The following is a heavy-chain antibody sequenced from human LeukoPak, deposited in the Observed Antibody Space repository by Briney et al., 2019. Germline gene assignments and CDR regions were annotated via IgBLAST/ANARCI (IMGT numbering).Heavy chain of an antibody. CDR2: ITSSGTYI. V-gene: IGHV3-23*01. J-gene: IGHJ4*02. CDR3: AKTLTMILVLRGGFDY. Sequence: PGGSLRLSCAASGFTFSSYAMSWVRQAPGKGLEWVSSITSSGTYIFYADSVKGRFTISRDNSKNTLYLQMNSLRAEDTAVYYCAKTLTMILVLRGGFDYWGQGALVTVSS. D-gene: IGHD3-22*01. CDR1: GFTFSSYA.